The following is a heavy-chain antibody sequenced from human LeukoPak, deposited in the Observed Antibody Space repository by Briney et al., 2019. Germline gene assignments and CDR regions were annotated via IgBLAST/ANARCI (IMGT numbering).Heavy chain of an antibody. V-gene: IGHV3-7*04. D-gene: IGHD2-15*01. J-gene: IGHJ4*02. CDR3: ARYCGGGSCFDY. Sequence: GGSLRLSCAASGFTINSYWMNWVRQAPGKGLEWVANIKQDGSEKYYVDSVKGRFTVSRDNAKNSLFLQMNSLRAEDTGLYYCARYCGGGSCFDYWGRGTLVTVSS. CDR1: GFTINSYW. CDR2: IKQDGSEK.